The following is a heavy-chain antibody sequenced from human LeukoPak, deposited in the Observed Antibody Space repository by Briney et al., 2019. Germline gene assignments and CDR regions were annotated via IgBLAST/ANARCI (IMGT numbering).Heavy chain of an antibody. Sequence: GASVKVSCKASGYTFTSYGISWVRQAPGQGLEWMGWISAYNGNTNYAQKLQGRVTMTTDTSTSTAYMELRSLRSDDTAVYYCARDRSSLVGAVPFAFDIWGQGTMVTVSS. V-gene: IGHV1-18*01. CDR3: ARDRSSLVGAVPFAFDI. CDR1: GYTFTSYG. D-gene: IGHD1-26*01. CDR2: ISAYNGNT. J-gene: IGHJ3*02.